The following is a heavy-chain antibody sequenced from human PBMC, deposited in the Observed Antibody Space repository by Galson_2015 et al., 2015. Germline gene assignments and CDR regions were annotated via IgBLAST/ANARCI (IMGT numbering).Heavy chain of an antibody. CDR2: IKHDGREK. CDR3: VAGIGWLPDY. J-gene: IGHJ4*02. Sequence: SLRLSCAASGFSFSNYWLNWVRQAPGKGLEWVATIKHDGREKYYVDSVKGRFTISRDNAANLMYLQMNGLRAGDSAVYYCVAGIGWLPDYWGQGTRVTISS. CDR1: GFSFSNYW. V-gene: IGHV3-7*01. D-gene: IGHD6-19*01.